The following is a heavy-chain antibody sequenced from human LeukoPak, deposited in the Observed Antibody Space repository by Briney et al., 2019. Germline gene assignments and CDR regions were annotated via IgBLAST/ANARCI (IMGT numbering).Heavy chain of an antibody. Sequence: PPETLSLTCTVSGGSISSYYWSWIRQPPGKGLEWIGYIYYSGSTNYNPSLKSRVTISVETSKNEFSLKLRSVTAADTAVYYCARVTGYRIEDYFDYWGQGTLVTVPS. CDR1: GGSISSYY. V-gene: IGHV4-59*01. D-gene: IGHD6-13*01. CDR2: IYYSGST. J-gene: IGHJ4*02. CDR3: ARVTGYRIEDYFDY.